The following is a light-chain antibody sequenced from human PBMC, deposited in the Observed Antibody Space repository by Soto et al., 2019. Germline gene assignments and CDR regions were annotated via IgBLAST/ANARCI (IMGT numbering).Light chain of an antibody. Sequence: QSALTQPRSVSGSPGQAVPISCTGTSSDVGGYNSVSWYQQYPGKAPKVMIYDVIKRPSGVPDRFSGSKSGNTASLTISGLQAEDEADYYCCSYAGSYTYVFGTGTKLTLL. CDR1: SSDVGGYNS. J-gene: IGLJ1*01. CDR3: CSYAGSYTYV. V-gene: IGLV2-11*01. CDR2: DVI.